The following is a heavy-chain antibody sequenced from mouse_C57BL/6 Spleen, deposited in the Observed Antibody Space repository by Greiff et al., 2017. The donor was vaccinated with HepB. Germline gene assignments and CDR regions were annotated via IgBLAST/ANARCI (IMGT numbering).Heavy chain of an antibody. D-gene: IGHD2-4*01. CDR3: ARNNDYDWEPAWFAY. V-gene: IGHV2-2*01. CDR1: GFSLTSYG. J-gene: IGHJ3*01. Sequence: VKLMESGPGLVQPSQSLSITCTVSGFSLTSYGVHWVRQSPGKGLEWLGVIWSGGSTDYNAAFISRLSISKDNSKSQVFFKMNSLQADDTAIYYCARNNDYDWEPAWFAYWGQGTLVTVSA. CDR2: IWSGGST.